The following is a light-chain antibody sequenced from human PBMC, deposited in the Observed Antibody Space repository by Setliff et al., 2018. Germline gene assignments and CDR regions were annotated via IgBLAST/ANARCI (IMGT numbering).Light chain of an antibody. CDR1: SSNIGSNT. CDR3: AVWDDNLNGPV. CDR2: TNN. V-gene: IGLV1-44*01. Sequence: QSALTQPPSASGTPGQRVTISCSGSSSNIGSNTVNWYQQFPGTAPKLLIYTNNQRHSGVPDRFSGSKSGTSASLAISGLQSGDGADYYCAVWDDNLNGPVFGGGTKVTVL. J-gene: IGLJ2*01.